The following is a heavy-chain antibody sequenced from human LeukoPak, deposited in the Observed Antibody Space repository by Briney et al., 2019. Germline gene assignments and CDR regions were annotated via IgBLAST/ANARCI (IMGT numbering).Heavy chain of an antibody. J-gene: IGHJ4*02. CDR2: ISSSGSTI. CDR1: GFTFSSYE. V-gene: IGHV3-48*03. Sequence: PGGSLRLSCAASGFTFSSYEMNWVRRAPGKGLEWVSYISSSGSTIYYADSVKGRFTISRDNAKNSLYLQMNSLRAEDTAVYYCASYGGPYGTGYYFDYWGQGTLVTVSS. D-gene: IGHD1-1*01. CDR3: ASYGGPYGTGYYFDY.